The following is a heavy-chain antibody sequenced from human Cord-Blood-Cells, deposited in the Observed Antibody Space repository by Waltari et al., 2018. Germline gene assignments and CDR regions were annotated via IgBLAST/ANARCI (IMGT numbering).Heavy chain of an antibody. CDR2: INPNSGGT. D-gene: IGHD6-13*01. CDR1: GYTFTGYS. V-gene: IGHV1-2*02. Sequence: QAQLLLTGAGVKKPGASVTVSCKATGYTFTGYSMHSVRPAPGQGLEWMGWINPNSGGTNYAQKFQGRVTMTSDTSISTAYMELSRLRSDDTAVYYCARPGIAAAGTFAFDIWGQGTMVTVSS. CDR3: ARPGIAAAGTFAFDI. J-gene: IGHJ3*02.